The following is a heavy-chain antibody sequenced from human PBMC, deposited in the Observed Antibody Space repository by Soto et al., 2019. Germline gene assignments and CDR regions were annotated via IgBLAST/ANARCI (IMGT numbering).Heavy chain of an antibody. CDR3: ARDQGYYYGSGSYYFDHYGMDV. V-gene: IGHV1-69*13. D-gene: IGHD3-10*01. CDR2: IIPIFVTA. J-gene: IGHJ6*02. Sequence: ASVKVSCKASGGTFSSYAISWVRQAPGQGLEWMGGIIPIFVTANYAQKFQGRVTITADESTSTAYMELSSLRSEDTAVYYCARDQGYYYGSGSYYFDHYGMDVWGQGTTVTVSS. CDR1: GGTFSSYA.